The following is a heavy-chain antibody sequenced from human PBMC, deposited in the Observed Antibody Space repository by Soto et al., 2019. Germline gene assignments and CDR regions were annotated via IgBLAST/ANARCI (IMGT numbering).Heavy chain of an antibody. V-gene: IGHV1-3*01. J-gene: IGHJ4*02. CDR2: VKAGNGDT. CDR1: GYSFPNYA. D-gene: IGHD1-26*01. CDR3: ARSGCPGSWRFDY. Sequence: VQLVQSGAEVKTPGASEKISCKGVGYSFPNYAINWVRRAPGQRFEWLGLVKAGNGDTQYSQYFQDRVIFTRNTSANPACLELSSPTSHDSAGYYCARSGCPGSWRFDYWGQGTLVTVSS.